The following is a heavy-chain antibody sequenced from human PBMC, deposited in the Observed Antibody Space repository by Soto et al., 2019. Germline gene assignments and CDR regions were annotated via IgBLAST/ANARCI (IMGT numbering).Heavy chain of an antibody. V-gene: IGHV4-59*08. CDR3: ARLTGYCSGGSCYSGSHFDY. CDR1: GGSISGYY. D-gene: IGHD2-15*01. Sequence: PSETLSLTCTVSGGSISGYYWSWIRQPPGKRLEWIGYIDYYGSTNYNPSLKSRVTISVDTSKNQFSLNLNSVTAADTAVYYCARLTGYCSGGSCYSGSHFDYWGQGTLVTVSS. CDR2: IDYYGST. J-gene: IGHJ4*02.